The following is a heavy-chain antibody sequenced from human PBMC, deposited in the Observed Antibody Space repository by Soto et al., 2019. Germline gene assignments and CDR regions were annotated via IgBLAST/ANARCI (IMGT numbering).Heavy chain of an antibody. D-gene: IGHD3-22*01. J-gene: IGHJ4*02. CDR3: ARGGRYYDSSPYHH. CDR2: LSTKFGDT. V-gene: IGHV1-2*04. Sequence: QVQLVQSGAEVKKPGASVKVSCKTSGYSFTDYYIHWVRQTPGQGLEWVGWLSTKFGDTNFAQKFEGWVTATRDTSVSTAYLEISTLKSADTAVYYCARGGRYYDSSPYHHWGQGTLVIVSS. CDR1: GYSFTDYY.